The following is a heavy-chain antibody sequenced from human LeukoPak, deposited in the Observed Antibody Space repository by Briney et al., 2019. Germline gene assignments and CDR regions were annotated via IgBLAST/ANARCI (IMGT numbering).Heavy chain of an antibody. CDR1: GFTFDGYV. D-gene: IGHD4-17*01. CDR2: ISGDGGGS. CDR3: AKSDYGAPLES. J-gene: IGHJ5*02. Sequence: GGSLRLSCAASGFTFDGYVMHWVRQTPGKGLEWVSFISGDGGGSYYADSVKGRFTISRDNSKNSLFLQMNSLRTEDTAFYYCAKSDYGAPLESWGQGTLVTVSS. V-gene: IGHV3-43*02.